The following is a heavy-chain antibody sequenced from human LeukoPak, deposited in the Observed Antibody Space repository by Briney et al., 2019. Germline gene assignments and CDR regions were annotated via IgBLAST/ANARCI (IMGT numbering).Heavy chain of an antibody. J-gene: IGHJ4*02. Sequence: SETLSLTCTVSGGAIISSTYYWGWIRQPPGKGLKCIGSIYYSGTTYYNPSLKSRVTISVDTSKNQFSLKLTSVTAADTAVYYCARLLSGTYGADYFDYWGQGTLVTVSS. CDR3: ARLLSGTYGADYFDY. V-gene: IGHV4-39*01. CDR1: GGAIISSTYY. D-gene: IGHD1-26*01. CDR2: IYYSGTT.